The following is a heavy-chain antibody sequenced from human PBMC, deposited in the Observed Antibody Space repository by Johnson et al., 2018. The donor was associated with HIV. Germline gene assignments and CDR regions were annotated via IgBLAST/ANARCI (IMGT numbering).Heavy chain of an antibody. CDR2: IKQDGSEK. CDR3: ARGALGAFDI. V-gene: IGHV3-7*03. Sequence: VQLVESGGGLVQPGGSLRLSCLASGFTSSSYWMSWVRQAPGKGLEWVANIKQDGSEKYYVDSVKGRFTISRDNAKNSLYLQMNSLRAEDTALYYCARGALGAFDIWGQGTMVTVSS. CDR1: GFTSSSYW. D-gene: IGHD3-3*02. J-gene: IGHJ3*02.